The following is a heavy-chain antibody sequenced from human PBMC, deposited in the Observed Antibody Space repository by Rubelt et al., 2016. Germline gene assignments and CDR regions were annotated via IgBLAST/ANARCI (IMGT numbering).Heavy chain of an antibody. CDR2: IIYSGGTT. D-gene: IGHD3-3*01. CDR3: ARWSGTYYDH. CDR1: GFTFSAYA. J-gene: IGHJ4*02. V-gene: IGHV3-23*03. Sequence: EAQLLESGGGLVQPGGSLRLSCAASGFTFSAYAMSWVRQAPGKGLQWVSIIYSGGTTYYADSVRGRFTISRDNSENTLYRQMNSLRAEDTAIDYCARWSGTYYDHWGQGTLVTVSS.